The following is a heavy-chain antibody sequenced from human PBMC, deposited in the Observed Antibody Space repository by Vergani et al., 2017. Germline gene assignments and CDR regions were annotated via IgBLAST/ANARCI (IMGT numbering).Heavy chain of an antibody. V-gene: IGHV4-4*03. D-gene: IGHD3-10*01. Sequence: QVQLQESGPGLVKPPGTLSLTCAVSGYSISSNNCWTWVRQPPGKGLEWIGEICHTEDTKYSPSLKSRVTVSVDESRNLFSLRLNSVTAADTAVYYCARGRGDNWYFDLWGRGTLVTVSS. CDR1: GYSISSNNC. CDR3: ARGRGDNWYFDL. CDR2: ICHTEDT. J-gene: IGHJ2*01.